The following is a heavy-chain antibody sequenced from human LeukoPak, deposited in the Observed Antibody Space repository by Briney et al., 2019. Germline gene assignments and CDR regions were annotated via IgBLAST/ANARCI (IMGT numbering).Heavy chain of an antibody. J-gene: IGHJ4*02. Sequence: LVKVSCKASGGTFSSYAISWVRQAPGQGLGWMGRIIPILGIANYAQKFQGRVTITADKSTSTAYMELSSLRSEDTAVYYCASRYYDSSGPDYWGQGTLVTVSS. V-gene: IGHV1-69*04. CDR1: GGTFSSYA. D-gene: IGHD3-22*01. CDR2: IIPILGIA. CDR3: ASRYYDSSGPDY.